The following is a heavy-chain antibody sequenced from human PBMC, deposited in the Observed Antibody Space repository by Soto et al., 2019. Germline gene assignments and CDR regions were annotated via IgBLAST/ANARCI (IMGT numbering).Heavy chain of an antibody. Sequence: GASVKVSFKASGYTFTSYAMHWVRQAPGQRLEWMGWINAGNGNTKYSQKFQGRVTITRDTSASTAYMELSSLRSEDTAVYYCARDLDPSYDSSGYYDYWGQGTLVTVSS. CDR3: ARDLDPSYDSSGYYDY. D-gene: IGHD3-22*01. J-gene: IGHJ4*02. V-gene: IGHV1-3*01. CDR2: INAGNGNT. CDR1: GYTFTSYA.